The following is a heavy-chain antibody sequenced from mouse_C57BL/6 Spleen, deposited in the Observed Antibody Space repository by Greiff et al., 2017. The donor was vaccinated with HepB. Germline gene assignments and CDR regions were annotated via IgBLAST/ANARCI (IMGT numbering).Heavy chain of an antibody. V-gene: IGHV5-4*03. Sequence: EVKVVESGGGLVKPGGSLKLSCAASGFTFSSYAMSWVRQTPEKRLEWVATISDGGSYTYYPDNVKDRFTISRDNAKNNLYLQLSHLKSEDTAMYYCARAGDFDYYGTREYFDVWGTGTTVTVSS. D-gene: IGHD1-1*01. CDR2: ISDGGSYT. CDR3: ARAGDFDYYGTREYFDV. J-gene: IGHJ1*03. CDR1: GFTFSSYA.